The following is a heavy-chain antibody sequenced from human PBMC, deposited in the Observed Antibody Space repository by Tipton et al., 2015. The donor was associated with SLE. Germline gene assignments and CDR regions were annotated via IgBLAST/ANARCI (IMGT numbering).Heavy chain of an antibody. V-gene: IGHV4-34*01. CDR1: GGSFSGYY. CDR3: ARGNYIDYFDY. J-gene: IGHJ4*02. D-gene: IGHD1-7*01. Sequence: GLVKPSETLSLTCAVYGGSFSGYYWSWIRQPPGKGLEWIGEINHSGSTYYNPSLKRRVTISVDTSKNQFSLKVRSVTAADTAVYYCARGNYIDYFDYWGQGTLVTVSS. CDR2: INHSGST.